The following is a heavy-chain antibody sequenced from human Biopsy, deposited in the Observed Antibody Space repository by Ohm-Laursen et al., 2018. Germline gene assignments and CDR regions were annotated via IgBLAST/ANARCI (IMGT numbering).Heavy chain of an antibody. Sequence: TLSLTCTVSGGSISGSPWSWIRQAPGKGLEWIGYISYSGDTNYNPSLKSRITISVDTSKNQFSLKLTSVTAADTAVYYCAKHGSGWTGDDAFHIWGQGTMVTVSS. CDR1: GGSISGSP. J-gene: IGHJ3*02. V-gene: IGHV4-59*08. CDR2: ISYSGDT. CDR3: AKHGSGWTGDDAFHI. D-gene: IGHD6-19*01.